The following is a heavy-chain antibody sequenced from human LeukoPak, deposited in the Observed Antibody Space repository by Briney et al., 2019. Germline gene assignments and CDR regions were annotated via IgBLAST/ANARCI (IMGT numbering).Heavy chain of an antibody. D-gene: IGHD3/OR15-3a*01. CDR1: GDSVNSGGYY. Sequence: PSEALSLTCTVSGDSVNSGGYYWSWIRQLPGKGLEWIGYIYYSGSTYYNPSLKSRVSLSVDTSQNQFSLNLGSVTAADTAVYYCAKRTDYYFRYWDQGILVTVSS. V-gene: IGHV4-31*03. J-gene: IGHJ4*02. CDR2: IYYSGST. CDR3: AKRTDYYFRY.